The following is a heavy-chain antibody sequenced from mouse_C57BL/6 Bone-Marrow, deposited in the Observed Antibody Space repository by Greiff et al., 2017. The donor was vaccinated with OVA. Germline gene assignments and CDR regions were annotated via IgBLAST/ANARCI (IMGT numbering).Heavy chain of an antibody. CDR1: GFNIKDDY. V-gene: IGHV14-4*01. CDR2: IDPENGDT. D-gene: IGHD1-1*01. CDR3: TTSITFHV. J-gene: IGHJ1*03. Sequence: EVQLVESGAELVRPGASVKLSCTASGFNIKDDYMHWVKQRPEQGLEWIGWIDPENGDTEYASKFQGKATITADTSSNTAYLQLSSLTSEDTAVYYCTTSITFHVWGTGTTVTVSS.